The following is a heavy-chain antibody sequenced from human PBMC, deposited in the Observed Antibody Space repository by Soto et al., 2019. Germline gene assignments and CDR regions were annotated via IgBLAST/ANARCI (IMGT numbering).Heavy chain of an antibody. J-gene: IGHJ4*02. V-gene: IGHV3-74*01. CDR2: INPDGSIT. CDR3: ARDIGYGGK. Sequence: EVQLVESGGGLVQPGGSLRLSCAASGFTFSTSWMHWVRQTPGKGLVWVSHINPDGSITNYADSAKGRFTISRDNAKNPLFLQMNNLRAEDTSVYFCARDIGYGGKWGQGTLVTVSS. CDR1: GFTFSTSW. D-gene: IGHD3-16*01.